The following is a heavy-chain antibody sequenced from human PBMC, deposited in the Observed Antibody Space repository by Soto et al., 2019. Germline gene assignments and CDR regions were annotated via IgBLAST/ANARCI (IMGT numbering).Heavy chain of an antibody. CDR3: ARDLVYDSSGYGLDY. CDR2: IYYSGST. J-gene: IGHJ4*02. Sequence: SETLSLTCTVSGGSVSSDSYFWSWIRQPPGKGLEWIGYIYYSGSTNYNPSLKSRVTISVDTSKNQFSLKLSSVTAADTAVYYCARDLVYDSSGYGLDYWGQGTLVTVSS. CDR1: GGSVSSDSYF. V-gene: IGHV4-61*01. D-gene: IGHD3-22*01.